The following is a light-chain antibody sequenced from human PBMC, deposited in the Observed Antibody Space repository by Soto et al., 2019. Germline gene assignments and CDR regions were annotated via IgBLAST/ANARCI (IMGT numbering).Light chain of an antibody. J-gene: IGKJ2*01. CDR1: QSISKY. Sequence: DIQVTQSPSSLSASVGDRVTITCRASQSISKYVNWFQQNPGKAPKLLIYAASSLQSGVPSRFSGSGSGKDFTLTISTLQPEDFATYYCSQSYITKYTFGEGT. V-gene: IGKV1-39*01. CDR3: SQSYITKYT. CDR2: AAS.